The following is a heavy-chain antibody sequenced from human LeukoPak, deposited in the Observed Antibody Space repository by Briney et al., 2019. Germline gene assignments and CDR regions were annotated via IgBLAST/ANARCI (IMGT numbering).Heavy chain of an antibody. J-gene: IGHJ4*02. Sequence: SETLSLTCTVSGGSVSSSGYYWGWIRRPPGKGLEWIGSIYYSGSTYYNPSLKSRVTISVDTSKNQFSLKLSSVTAADTAVYYCARVFSGYDSGVFEYWGQGTLVTVSS. V-gene: IGHV4-39*07. CDR3: ARVFSGYDSGVFEY. D-gene: IGHD5-12*01. CDR1: GGSVSSSGYY. CDR2: IYYSGST.